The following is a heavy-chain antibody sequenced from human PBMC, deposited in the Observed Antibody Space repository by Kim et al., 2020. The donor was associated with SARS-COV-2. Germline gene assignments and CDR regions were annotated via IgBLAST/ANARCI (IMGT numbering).Heavy chain of an antibody. V-gene: IGHV3-23*01. CDR3: AKGRADNIAAAFNY. D-gene: IGHD6-13*01. Sequence: GGSLRLSCAASGFTFSTYAMSWVRQAPGKGLEWVSTVGGSGSNTYHADSAKGRCTIFRDNSKNKMDLQMNSLRPENTAIYYCAKGRADNIAAAFNYWGQG. CDR1: GFTFSTYA. CDR2: VGGSGSNT. J-gene: IGHJ4*02.